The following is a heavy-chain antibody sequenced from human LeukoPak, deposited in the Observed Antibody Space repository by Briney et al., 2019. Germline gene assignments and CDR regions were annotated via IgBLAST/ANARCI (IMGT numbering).Heavy chain of an antibody. CDR2: IYDSGTN. CDR1: GGSLSSSSYY. J-gene: IGHJ4*02. V-gene: IGHV4-39*07. CDR3: ARDSVVYIEAPTTYYFDS. D-gene: IGHD5-12*01. Sequence: PSETLSLTCTVSGGSLSSSSYYWGWIRQPPGKGLEWNGIIYDSGTNYYNPSLRSEVPISLDTSKNQFSLKMLSVTAMATAGYYCARDSVVYIEAPTTYYFDSWGQGTLVTVSS.